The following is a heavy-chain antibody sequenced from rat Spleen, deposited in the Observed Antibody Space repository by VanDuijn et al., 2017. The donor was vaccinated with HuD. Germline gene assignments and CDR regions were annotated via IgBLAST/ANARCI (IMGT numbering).Heavy chain of an antibody. J-gene: IGHJ1*01. D-gene: IGHD1-9*01. V-gene: IGHV5-46*01. Sequence: EVQLVESGGGLVQPGRSLKLSCAASGFTFSSFPMAWVRQAPTKGLEWVATISTSGSRTYYPDSVKGRFTISRDNAKSSLYLQMNSLKSEDTATYYCARPTYYGYNYYWYFDFWGPGTMVTVSS. CDR1: GFTFSSFP. CDR2: ISTSGSRT. CDR3: ARPTYYGYNYYWYFDF.